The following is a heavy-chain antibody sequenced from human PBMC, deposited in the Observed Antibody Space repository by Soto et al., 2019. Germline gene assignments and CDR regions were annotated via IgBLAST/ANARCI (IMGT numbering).Heavy chain of an antibody. J-gene: IGHJ4*02. CDR1: GYTFTRYF. Sequence: QVQLVQSGAEVKKPGASVKVSCKASGYTFTRYFIHCVRQAPGQGLVWLGILNPSGGSTNYAPKFQGVVTVTMYTYTSTVHMELSSLRSEATAVYYCARTGDRSGSYTFAFWGQGTLVTVSS. V-gene: IGHV1-46*01. CDR2: LNPSGGST. CDR3: ARTGDRSGSYTFAF. D-gene: IGHD3-22*01.